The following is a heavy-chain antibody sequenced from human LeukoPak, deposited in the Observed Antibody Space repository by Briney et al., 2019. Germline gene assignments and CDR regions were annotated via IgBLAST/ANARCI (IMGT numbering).Heavy chain of an antibody. CDR3: AREIFSSGWYAFDN. J-gene: IGHJ4*02. V-gene: IGHV3-66*01. Sequence: GGSLRLSCAAPGFTVSNNYMSWVRQAPGKGLEWVSVIYSGGSTYYADSVKGRFTISRDTSENTLYLQMNSLRAEDTAVYYCAREIFSSGWYAFDNWGQGTLVTVSS. CDR2: IYSGGST. D-gene: IGHD6-19*01. CDR1: GFTVSNNY.